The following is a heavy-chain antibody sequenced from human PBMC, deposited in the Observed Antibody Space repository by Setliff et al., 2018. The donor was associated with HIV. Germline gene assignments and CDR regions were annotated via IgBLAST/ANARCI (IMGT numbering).Heavy chain of an antibody. CDR2: IIPIFGTA. CDR1: GGTFSSYA. D-gene: IGHD3-22*01. V-gene: IGHV1-69*13. Sequence: ASVKVSCKASGGTFSSYAISWVRQAPGQGLEWMGGIIPIFGTANYAQKFQGSVTITADESTSTAYMELSSLRSEDTAVYYCARSRSSGYYCDYWGQGTLVTVSS. J-gene: IGHJ4*02. CDR3: ARSRSSGYYCDY.